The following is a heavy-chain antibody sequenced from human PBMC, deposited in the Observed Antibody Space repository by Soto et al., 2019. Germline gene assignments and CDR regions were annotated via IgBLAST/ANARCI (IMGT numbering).Heavy chain of an antibody. V-gene: IGHV4-34*01. Sequence: PSETLSLTCAVYGGSFSGHYWHWIRQPPGKGLEWIGEINHSGSTNYNPSLKSRVTISVDTSKNQFSLKLSSVTAADTAVYYCARHVYEFDNGDNNWFDSWGQGTQVTV. CDR3: ARHVYEFDNGDNNWFDS. CDR2: INHSGST. J-gene: IGHJ5*01. D-gene: IGHD2-21*02. CDR1: GGSFSGHY.